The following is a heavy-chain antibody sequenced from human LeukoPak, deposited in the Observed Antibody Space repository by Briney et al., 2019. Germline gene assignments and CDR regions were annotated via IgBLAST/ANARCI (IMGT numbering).Heavy chain of an antibody. D-gene: IGHD3-3*01. CDR3: ARGDFWSGYEFDY. CDR1: GFTFSSYW. V-gene: IGHV3-74*01. J-gene: IGHJ4*02. Sequence: PGGSLRLSCAASGFTFSSYWMHWVRQAPGKGLVWVSRINSDGSSTSYADSVKGRFTISRDNAKNTLYLQTNSLRAEDTAVYYCARGDFWSGYEFDYWGQGTLVTVSS. CDR2: INSDGSST.